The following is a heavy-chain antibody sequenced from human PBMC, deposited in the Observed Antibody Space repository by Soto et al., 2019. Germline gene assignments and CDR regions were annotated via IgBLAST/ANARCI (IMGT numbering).Heavy chain of an antibody. J-gene: IGHJ4*02. CDR3: ARAIVGATEGVFDY. D-gene: IGHD1-26*01. Sequence: PGGSLRLSCAASGFTFSSYAMHWVRQAPGKGLEWVAVISYDGSNKYYADSVKGRFTISRDNSKNTLYLQMNSLRAEDTAVYYCARAIVGATEGVFDYWGQGTLVTVSS. V-gene: IGHV3-30-3*01. CDR1: GFTFSSYA. CDR2: ISYDGSNK.